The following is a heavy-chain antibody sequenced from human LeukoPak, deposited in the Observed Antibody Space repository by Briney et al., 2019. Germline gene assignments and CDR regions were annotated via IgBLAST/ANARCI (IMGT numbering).Heavy chain of an antibody. J-gene: IGHJ4*02. D-gene: IGHD3-9*01. Sequence: SETLSLTCTVSGGSINKYYWSWIRQSPGKGLEWLGYVHDSAGTIYNPSLKSRVTISVGTSKTQFSLKATSVTTADTAVYYCAKGRKDFDTNLGPFDSWGQGILVTVSS. CDR3: AKGRKDFDTNLGPFDS. CDR1: GGSINKYY. CDR2: VHDSAGT. V-gene: IGHV4-59*01.